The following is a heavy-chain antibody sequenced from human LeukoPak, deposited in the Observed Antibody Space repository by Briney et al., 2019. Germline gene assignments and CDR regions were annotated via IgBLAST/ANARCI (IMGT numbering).Heavy chain of an antibody. CDR3: ASSVYDFWSGLRY. V-gene: IGHV3-30-3*01. J-gene: IGHJ4*02. CDR2: ISYDGSNK. CDR1: GFTFSSYA. Sequence: GGSLRLSCAASGFTFSSYAMHWVRQAPGKGPEWVAVISYDGSNKYYADSVKGRFTISRDNSKNTLYLQMNSLRAEDTAVYYCASSVYDFWSGLRYWGQGTLVTVSS. D-gene: IGHD3-3*01.